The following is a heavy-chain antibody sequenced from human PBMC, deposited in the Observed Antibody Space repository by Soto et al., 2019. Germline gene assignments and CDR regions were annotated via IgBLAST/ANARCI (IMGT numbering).Heavy chain of an antibody. CDR1: GFTFSSFA. CDR2: ISGSGGST. J-gene: IGHJ4*02. V-gene: IGHV3-23*01. CDR3: ARGFSAGKGSPPDF. D-gene: IGHD6-13*01. Sequence: GGSLRLSCAASGFTFSSFAMSWVRQAPGKGLDWVSAISGSGGSTYSADSVKGRFTISRDNSKNTLYLQMSSLRAEDTAVYYCARGFSAGKGSPPDFCGQGSMVTVYS.